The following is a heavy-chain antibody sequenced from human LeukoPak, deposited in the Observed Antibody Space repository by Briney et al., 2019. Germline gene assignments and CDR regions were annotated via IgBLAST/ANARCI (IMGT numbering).Heavy chain of an antibody. Sequence: PGGSLRLSCAASGFTFSDYYMSWIRQAPGKGLEWVSYISSSGSTIYYADSVKGRFTISRNNAKNSLYLQMNSLRAEDTAVYYCARDRLGYCSGGSCYLNYYYYYMDVWGKGTTVTVSS. D-gene: IGHD2-15*01. CDR1: GFTFSDYY. CDR2: ISSSGSTI. V-gene: IGHV3-11*04. J-gene: IGHJ6*03. CDR3: ARDRLGYCSGGSCYLNYYYYYMDV.